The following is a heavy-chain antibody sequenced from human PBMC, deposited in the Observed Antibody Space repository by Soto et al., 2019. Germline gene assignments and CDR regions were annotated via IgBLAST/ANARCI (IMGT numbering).Heavy chain of an antibody. CDR3: ARSPPYSNNWYVYFDL. D-gene: IGHD6-13*01. J-gene: IGHJ2*01. Sequence: QVQLVQSGAEMKKPGSSVKVSCKASGGTFISYAITWVRQAPGQGLEWMGGIIPIFGTTNFAQKFQDRVTITVDESTTTAYMELSSLRSEDTAVYYCARSPPYSNNWYVYFDLWGRGTLVTVSS. CDR2: IIPIFGTT. V-gene: IGHV1-69*12. CDR1: GGTFISYA.